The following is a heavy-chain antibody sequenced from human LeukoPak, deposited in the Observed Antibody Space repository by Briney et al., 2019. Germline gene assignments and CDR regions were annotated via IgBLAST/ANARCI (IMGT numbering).Heavy chain of an antibody. D-gene: IGHD6-13*01. CDR2: ISSGGRTL. CDR3: ARRDSSSWYGVDY. CDR1: GFTFSDYY. J-gene: IGHJ4*02. Sequence: GGSLRLSCAASGFTFSDYYMSWIRQAPGKGLEWVSYISSGGRTLYYADSVKGRFTISRDNAKNSLFLQMNSLRAEDAAVYYCARRDSSSWYGVDYWGQGTLVTVSS. V-gene: IGHV3-11*04.